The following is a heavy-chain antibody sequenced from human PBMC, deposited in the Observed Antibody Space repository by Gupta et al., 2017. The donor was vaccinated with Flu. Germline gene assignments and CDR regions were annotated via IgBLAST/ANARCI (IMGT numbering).Heavy chain of an antibody. D-gene: IGHD1/OR15-1a*01. CDR3: TREGSSSNWNNWYFDL. CDR2: IGTGGDT. Sequence: EVQLVVPCGGIVQRGGCVAACGASSGFASGRSVTDCVLQVTGKGLEWVSAIGTGGDTYYAGSVKGRFTISRENAKDSLYLQMNSLGAGDTAVYYCTREGSSSNWNNWYFDLWGRGTLVTVSS. V-gene: IGHV3-13*04. J-gene: IGHJ2*01. CDR1: GFASGRSV.